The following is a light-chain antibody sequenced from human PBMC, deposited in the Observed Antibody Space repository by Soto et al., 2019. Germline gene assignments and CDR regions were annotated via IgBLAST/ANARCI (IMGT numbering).Light chain of an antibody. CDR2: DAS. CDR3: QQRGNWPPTWT. Sequence: EIVLTQSPATLSLSPGGRATLSCRARESIGYYLAWYQEKPGQTPRLLIYDASIRATGIPARFSGSWSGTDFTLTINGLEPEDSAVYYCQQRGNWPPTWTFGQGTKVDIK. V-gene: IGKV3-11*01. CDR1: ESIGYY. J-gene: IGKJ1*01.